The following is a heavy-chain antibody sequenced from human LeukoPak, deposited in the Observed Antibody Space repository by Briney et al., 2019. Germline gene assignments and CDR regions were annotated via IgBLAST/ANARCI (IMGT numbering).Heavy chain of an antibody. V-gene: IGHV3-21*01. CDR1: GFTFSSYS. Sequence: PGGSLRLSCAASGFTFSSYSMNWVRQAPGKGLEWVSSISSSSSYIYYADSVKGRFTISRDNAKNSLYLQMNSLRAEDTAVYYCARALSGYSYYYYGMDVWGQGTTVTVSS. CDR2: ISSSSSYI. D-gene: IGHD3-22*01. CDR3: ARALSGYSYYYYGMDV. J-gene: IGHJ6*02.